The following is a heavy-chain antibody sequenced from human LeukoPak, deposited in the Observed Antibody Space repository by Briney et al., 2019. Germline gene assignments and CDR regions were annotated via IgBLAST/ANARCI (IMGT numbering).Heavy chain of an antibody. J-gene: IGHJ4*02. CDR2: IYYSGNT. D-gene: IGHD3-22*01. CDR1: GGSISSYY. CDR3: AREVPYYYDSSGYYYYFDY. V-gene: IGHV4-59*01. Sequence: PSETLSLTCTVSGGSISSYYWSWIRQPPGKGLEWIGYIYYSGNTNYNPSLKSRVTISVDTSKNQFSLKLSSVTAADTAVYYCAREVPYYYDSSGYYYYFDYWGQGTLVTVSS.